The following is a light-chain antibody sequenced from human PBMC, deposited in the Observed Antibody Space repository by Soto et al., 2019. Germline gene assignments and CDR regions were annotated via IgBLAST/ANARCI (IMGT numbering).Light chain of an antibody. J-gene: IGLJ1*01. Sequence: QSALTQPASVSGSPGQSIAISCIGTSSDIGSYNYVSWYQQHPGKAPKLMIYDVSNRPSGVSDRFSGSKSGNTVSLTISGLQAEYEADYYCKSFTTISTYVFGTGTKLTVL. CDR1: SSDIGSYNY. V-gene: IGLV2-14*01. CDR2: DVS. CDR3: KSFTTISTYV.